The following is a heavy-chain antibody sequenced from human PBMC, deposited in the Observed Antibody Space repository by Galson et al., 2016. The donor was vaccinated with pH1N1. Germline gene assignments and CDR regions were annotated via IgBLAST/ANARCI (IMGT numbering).Heavy chain of an antibody. J-gene: IGHJ4*02. CDR2: IYYSGST. Sequence: ETLSLTCTVSGGSISNTNYWGWIRQPPGQGLEWIGTIYYSGSTYYNPSLKSRVTISLETAKNQFSLKLCSMTAADTAVYYCSRHVGKIFGLVRPTYLVYLGQGTLVTVCS. CDR3: SRHVGKIFGLVRPTYLVY. CDR1: GGSISNTNY. V-gene: IGHV4-39*01. D-gene: IGHD3-3*01.